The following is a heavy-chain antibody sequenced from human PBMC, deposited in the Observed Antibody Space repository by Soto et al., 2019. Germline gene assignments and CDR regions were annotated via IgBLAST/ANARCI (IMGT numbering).Heavy chain of an antibody. CDR3: ASRVVPAAIGDPYFDY. J-gene: IGHJ4*02. Sequence: SETLSLTCTVSGGSISSGGYYWSWIRQHPGKGLEWIGYIYYSGSTYYNPSLKSRVTISVDTSKNQFSLKLSSVTAADTAVYYCASRVVPAAIGDPYFDYWGQGTLVTVSS. CDR1: GGSISSGGYY. D-gene: IGHD2-2*01. CDR2: IYYSGST. V-gene: IGHV4-31*03.